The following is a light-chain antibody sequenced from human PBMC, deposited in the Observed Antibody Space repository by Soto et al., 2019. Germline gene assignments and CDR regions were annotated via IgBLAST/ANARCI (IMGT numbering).Light chain of an antibody. V-gene: IGLV2-14*03. Sequence: QSVLSQPASVSGSPGQSITISCTGTSSDVGYYNYVSWFQQHPGKAPRLVISDVTNRPSGVSNRFSGAKSGNTASLTISGLEAEDEEHYHCRSYTTGSTDAFGNG. CDR2: DVT. CDR3: RSYTTGSTDA. CDR1: SSDVGYYNY. J-gene: IGLJ1*01.